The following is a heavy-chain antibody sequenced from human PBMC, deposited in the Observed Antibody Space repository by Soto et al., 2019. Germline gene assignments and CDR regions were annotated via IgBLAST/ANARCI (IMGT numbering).Heavy chain of an antibody. V-gene: IGHV1-69*12. D-gene: IGHD3-3*01. CDR2: IIPIFGTA. CDR3: ARDGLHWRGYYLGWFDP. CDR1: GGTFSSYA. Sequence: QVQLVQSGAEVKKPGSSVKVSCKASGGTFSSYAISWVRQAPGQGLEWMGGIIPIFGTAHYAQKFQGRVTRTADESTSTADMELSSLRSEDTAVYYCARDGLHWRGYYLGWFDPGGQGTLVTVSS. J-gene: IGHJ5*02.